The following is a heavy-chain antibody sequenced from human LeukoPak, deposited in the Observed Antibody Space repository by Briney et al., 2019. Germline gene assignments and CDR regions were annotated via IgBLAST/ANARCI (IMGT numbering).Heavy chain of an antibody. Sequence: GGSLRLSCAASGFTFSNYAMSWVRKAPGKGLEWVSSISDSGGTTYDADSVKGRFTISRDNSKNTMYLQMNSLRAEDTAVYYCAREVDYYYYYGMDVWGQGTTVTVSS. CDR3: AREVDYYYYYGMDV. CDR1: GFTFSNYA. J-gene: IGHJ6*02. V-gene: IGHV3-23*01. CDR2: ISDSGGTT. D-gene: IGHD2-15*01.